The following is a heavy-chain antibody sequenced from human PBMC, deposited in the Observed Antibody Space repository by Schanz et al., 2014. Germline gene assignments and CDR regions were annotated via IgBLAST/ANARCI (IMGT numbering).Heavy chain of an antibody. CDR3: ARDGAGRAPDAFDI. J-gene: IGHJ3*02. CDR1: GFTFSNTW. Sequence: EVQLVESGGGLVKPGGSLRLSCAASGFTFSNTWMSWVRQAPGKGLVWVSRINSDGSTTIYADSVKGRFTISRDNAKNTLYLQMNSLRAEDTAVYYCARDGAGRAPDAFDIWGQGTMVTVSS. CDR2: INSDGSTT. V-gene: IGHV3-74*01. D-gene: IGHD1-26*01.